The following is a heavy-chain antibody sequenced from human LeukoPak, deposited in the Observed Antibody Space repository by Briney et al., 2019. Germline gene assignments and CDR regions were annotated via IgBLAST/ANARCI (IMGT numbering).Heavy chain of an antibody. D-gene: IGHD2-8*01. J-gene: IGHJ4*02. CDR3: AREEGVNLPDY. CDR2: IYHSGST. V-gene: IGHV4-38-2*02. Sequence: SETLSLTCTVSGYSISSGYYWGWIRQPPGKGLEWIGSIYHSGSTYYNPSLKSRVTISVDTSKNQFSLKLSSVTAADTAVYYCAREEGVNLPDYWGQGTLVTVSS. CDR1: GYSISSGYY.